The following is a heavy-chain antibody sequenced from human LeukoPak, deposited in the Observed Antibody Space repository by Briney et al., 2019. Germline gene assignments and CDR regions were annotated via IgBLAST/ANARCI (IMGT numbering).Heavy chain of an antibody. CDR2: IKQDGSEK. Sequence: GGSLRLSCAASGFTFSSYWMSWVRQAPGKELEWVANIKQDGSEKYYVDSVKGRFTISRDNAKNSLYLQMNSLRAEDTAVYYCARDRYSSSWYPGGYYYYGMDVWGQGTTVTVSS. J-gene: IGHJ6*02. CDR3: ARDRYSSSWYPGGYYYYGMDV. D-gene: IGHD6-13*01. CDR1: GFTFSSYW. V-gene: IGHV3-7*01.